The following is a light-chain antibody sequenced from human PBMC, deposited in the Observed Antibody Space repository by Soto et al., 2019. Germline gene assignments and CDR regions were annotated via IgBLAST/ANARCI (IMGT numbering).Light chain of an antibody. V-gene: IGLV2-14*01. J-gene: IGLJ2*01. Sequence: QSALTQPASVSGSPGQSITISCTGTSSDVGGYNYVSWYQQHPGKAPKLMIYDVSTRPSGVSNRFSGSKSGNTASLTISGLQAEDEADYYCSSYTSSSTSFGGGTKVTVL. CDR3: SSYTSSSTS. CDR1: SSDVGGYNY. CDR2: DVS.